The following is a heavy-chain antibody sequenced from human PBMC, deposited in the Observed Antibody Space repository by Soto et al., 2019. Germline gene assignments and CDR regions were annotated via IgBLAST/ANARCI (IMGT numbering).Heavy chain of an antibody. CDR2: IYYSGST. CDR3: ARLQRSQYYYYGMDV. CDR1: GGSISSSSYY. V-gene: IGHV4-39*01. Sequence: SETLSLTCTVSGGSISSSSYYWGWIRQPPGKGLEWIGSIYYSGSTYYNPSLKSRVTISVDTSKNQFSLKLSSVTAADTAVYYCARLQRSQYYYYGMDVWGQGTTVTVSS. J-gene: IGHJ6*02.